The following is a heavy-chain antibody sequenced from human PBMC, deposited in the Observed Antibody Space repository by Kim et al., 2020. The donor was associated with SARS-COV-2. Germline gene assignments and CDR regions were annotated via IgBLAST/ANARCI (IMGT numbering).Heavy chain of an antibody. CDR1: KFTFSDFY. Sequence: GGSLRLSCAASKFTFSDFYMSWIRQAPGEGLQWVSYLSGSSDDINYADSVRGRFTISRDNAKNSLHLQMNNLRAEDTAVYYCVRTDDSGYTYYFDHWGPG. CDR2: LSGSSDDI. J-gene: IGHJ4*02. D-gene: IGHD6-25*01. CDR3: VRTDDSGYTYYFDH. V-gene: IGHV3-11*03.